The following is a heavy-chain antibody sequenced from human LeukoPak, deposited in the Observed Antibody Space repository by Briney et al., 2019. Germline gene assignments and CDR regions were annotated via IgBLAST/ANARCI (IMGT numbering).Heavy chain of an antibody. V-gene: IGHV3-23*01. CDR1: GFTFSNYA. D-gene: IGHD2-15*01. Sequence: PGGSLRLPCTTSGFTFSNYALNWVRQAPGKGLEWVSSISGRGDSTYYADSVTGRFTISRDIIKKPLYLEMNSLRAEDTAVYYCAREEGYGAFDIWGQGTMVTVSS. CDR2: ISGRGDST. CDR3: AREEGYGAFDI. J-gene: IGHJ3*02.